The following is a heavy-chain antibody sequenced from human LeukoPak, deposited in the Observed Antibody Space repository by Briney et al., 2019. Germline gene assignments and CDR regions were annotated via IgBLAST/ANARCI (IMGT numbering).Heavy chain of an antibody. V-gene: IGHV4-38-2*02. CDR3: ARSNYGSGSYYNN. J-gene: IGHJ4*02. D-gene: IGHD3-10*01. CDR2: IYHSGST. Sequence: PSETLSLTCTVSGYSPSSGYYWGWIRQPPGKGLEWIGSIYHSGSTYYNPSLKSRVTISVDTSKNQFSLKLSSVTAADTALYYCARSNYGSGSYYNNWGQGTLVSVSS. CDR1: GYSPSSGYY.